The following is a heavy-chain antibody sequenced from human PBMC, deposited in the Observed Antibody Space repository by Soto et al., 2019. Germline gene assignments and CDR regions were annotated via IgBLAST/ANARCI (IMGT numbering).Heavy chain of an antibody. Sequence: QVQLQESGPGLVKPSQTLSLACTVSGGSISSGDYYWSWIRQHPGKGLEWIGYIYYSGSTYYNPSLTSQVTISVDTSKNRFSLKLSSVTAADTAVYYCARWWSGSRQGFDPWGQGTLVTVSS. J-gene: IGHJ5*02. CDR1: GGSISSGDYY. V-gene: IGHV4-31*01. CDR3: ARWWSGSRQGFDP. D-gene: IGHD3-3*01. CDR2: IYYSGST.